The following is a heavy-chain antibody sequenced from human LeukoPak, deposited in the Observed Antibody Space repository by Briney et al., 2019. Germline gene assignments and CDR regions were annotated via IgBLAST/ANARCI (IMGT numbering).Heavy chain of an antibody. J-gene: IGHJ4*02. Sequence: PSETLSLTCTVSGGSISSSSYYWGWIRQPPGKGLEWIGSIYYSGSTYYNPSLKSRVTISVDTSKNQFSLKLSSVTAADTAVYYCAIGHYYGSGSYPPYYFDYWGQGTLVTVSS. CDR1: GGSISSSSYY. CDR2: IYYSGST. D-gene: IGHD3-10*01. CDR3: AIGHYYGSGSYPPYYFDY. V-gene: IGHV4-39*07.